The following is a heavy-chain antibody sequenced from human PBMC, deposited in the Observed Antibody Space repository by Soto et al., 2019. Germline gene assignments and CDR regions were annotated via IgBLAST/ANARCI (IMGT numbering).Heavy chain of an antibody. CDR3: ARHAPRFGVIHPAIDAFDI. CDR1: GYSFTSYW. Sequence: GESLKISCKGSGYSFTSYWIGWVRQMPGKGLEWMGIIYPGDSNTRYSPSFQGQVTISADKSISTAYMEWSSLKASDTAMYYCARHAPRFGVIHPAIDAFDIWGQGTMVTVSS. J-gene: IGHJ3*02. D-gene: IGHD3-3*01. V-gene: IGHV5-51*01. CDR2: IYPGDSNT.